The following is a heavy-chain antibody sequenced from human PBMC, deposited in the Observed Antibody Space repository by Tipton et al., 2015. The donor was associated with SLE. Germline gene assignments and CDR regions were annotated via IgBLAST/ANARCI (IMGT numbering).Heavy chain of an antibody. D-gene: IGHD3-22*01. J-gene: IGHJ2*01. CDR2: ANSNEGT. V-gene: IGHV4-59*13. CDR1: GASTNTKY. Sequence: TLSLTCTVSGASTNTKYWTWIRQSPGKGLEWIGYANSNEGTKIKSSLERRVTISLDTSRSQFSLRLSSVTSADTAVYYCAGDSGGNYYDRGGYYQLANRHFDLLDRGILVRVSS. CDR3: AGDSGGNYYDRGGYYQLANRHFDL.